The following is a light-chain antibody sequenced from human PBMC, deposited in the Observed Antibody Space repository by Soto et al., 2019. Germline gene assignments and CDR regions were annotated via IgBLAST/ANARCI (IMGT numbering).Light chain of an antibody. CDR1: QDISNF. Sequence: DIQMNQSPSSLSASVGDRVTITCQASQDISNFLNWFQQKPGTAPKLLIHDAANLERGDPSRLSGSRSGTDFSFTISSLPPEDTATYYCQQYESLPLTFGPGTKLDIK. CDR2: DAA. CDR3: QQYESLPLT. V-gene: IGKV1-33*01. J-gene: IGKJ3*01.